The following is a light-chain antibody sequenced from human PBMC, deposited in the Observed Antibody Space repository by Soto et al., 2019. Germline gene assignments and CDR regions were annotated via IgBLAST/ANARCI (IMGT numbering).Light chain of an antibody. CDR1: QNLLHSNGYNY. CDR3: MQARQTLMYT. Sequence: DIVMTQSPLSLPVTPGEPASISCRSSQNLLHSNGYNYVDWYPQKPGQSPQLLIYLGSTRASGVPDRFSGSGSGTDFTLRISRVEAEDVGVYYCMQARQTLMYTFGQGTKLEIK. V-gene: IGKV2-28*01. CDR2: LGS. J-gene: IGKJ2*01.